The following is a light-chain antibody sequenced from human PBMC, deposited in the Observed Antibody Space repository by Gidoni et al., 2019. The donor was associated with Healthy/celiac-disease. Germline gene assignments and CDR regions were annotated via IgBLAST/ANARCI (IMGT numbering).Light chain of an antibody. CDR3: QQLNSYLWT. Sequence: IQLTQSPSSLSASVGDRVTITCRASQGISSYLAWYQHKPGKAPKLLIDAASTLQSGVPSRFSGSGSGTDFTLTISSLQPEDFETYYCQQLNSYLWTFGQXTKVEIK. V-gene: IGKV1-9*01. CDR1: QGISSY. CDR2: AAS. J-gene: IGKJ1*01.